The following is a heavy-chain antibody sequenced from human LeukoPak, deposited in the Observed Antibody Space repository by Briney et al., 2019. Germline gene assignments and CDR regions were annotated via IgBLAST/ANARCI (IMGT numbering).Heavy chain of an antibody. V-gene: IGHV4-34*01. J-gene: IGHJ4*02. Sequence: SETLSLTCAVYGGSFSGYYWSWIRQPPGKGLEWIGEINHSGSTNYNPSLKSRVTISVDTSKNQFSLKLSSVTAADTAVYYCARVVAGSPLFDYWGQGTLVTVSS. D-gene: IGHD6-19*01. CDR2: INHSGST. CDR3: ARVVAGSPLFDY. CDR1: GGSFSGYY.